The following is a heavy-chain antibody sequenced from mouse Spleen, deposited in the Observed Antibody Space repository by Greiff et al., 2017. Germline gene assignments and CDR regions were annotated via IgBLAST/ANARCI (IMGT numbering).Heavy chain of an antibody. CDR2: ISSGGSYT. D-gene: IGHD4-1*01. CDR3: ASWASWFAY. V-gene: IGHV5-6*01. J-gene: IGHJ3*01. CDR1: GFTFSSYG. Sequence: EVQGVESGGDLVKPGGSLKLSCAASGFTFSSYGMSWVRQTPDKRLEWVATISSGGSYTYYPDSVKGRFTISRDNAKNTLYLQMSSLKSEDTAMYYCASWASWFAYWGQGTLVTVSA.